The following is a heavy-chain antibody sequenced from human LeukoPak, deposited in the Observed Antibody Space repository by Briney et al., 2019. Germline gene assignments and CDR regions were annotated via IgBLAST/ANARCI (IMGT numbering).Heavy chain of an antibody. CDR1: GGSFSGYY. V-gene: IGHV4-34*01. CDR3: ARHRGWMWVTRVRGAHDY. D-gene: IGHD3-10*01. J-gene: IGHJ4*02. CDR2: INHSGST. Sequence: SETLSLTCAVDGGSFSGYYCSWIRQPPGKGLEWIGEINHSGSTNYNPSLKSRVTISVDTSKNQFSLKLSSVTAADTAVYYCARHRGWMWVTRVRGAHDYWGQGTLVTVSS.